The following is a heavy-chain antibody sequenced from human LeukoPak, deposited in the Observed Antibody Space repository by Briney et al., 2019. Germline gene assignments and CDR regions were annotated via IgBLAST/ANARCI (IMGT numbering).Heavy chain of an antibody. J-gene: IGHJ3*02. CDR1: GGSISSYY. CDR3: ARDCGGDCYHPRPNDAFDI. CDR2: IYTSGST. V-gene: IGHV4-4*07. Sequence: PSETLSLTCTVSGGSISSYYWSWIRQPAGKGLEWIGRIYTSGSTNYNPSLKSRVTMSVDTSKYQFSLELSSVTAADTAVYYCARDCGGDCYHPRPNDAFDIWGQGTMVTVSS. D-gene: IGHD2-21*02.